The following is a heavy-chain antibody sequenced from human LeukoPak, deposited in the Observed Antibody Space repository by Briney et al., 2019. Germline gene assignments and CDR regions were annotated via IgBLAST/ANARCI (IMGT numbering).Heavy chain of an antibody. D-gene: IGHD2-15*01. CDR1: GGSISSGGYY. J-gene: IGHJ3*02. CDR2: IYYSGST. Sequence: SQTLSLTCTVSGGSISSGGYYWSWIRQHPGKGLEWIGYIYYSGSTYYNPSFKSRVTISVDTSKNQFSLKLSSVTAADTAVYYCARESSAVVAATPWAFDIWGQGTMVTVSS. V-gene: IGHV4-31*03. CDR3: ARESSAVVAATPWAFDI.